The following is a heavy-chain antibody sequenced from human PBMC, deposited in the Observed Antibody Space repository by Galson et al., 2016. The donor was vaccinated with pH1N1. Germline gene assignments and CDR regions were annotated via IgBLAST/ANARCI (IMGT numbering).Heavy chain of an antibody. CDR2: IIPIFNTA. V-gene: IGHV1-69*01. D-gene: IGHD3-22*01. CDR1: GGTFVSYS. Sequence: VKVSCKASGGTFVSYSINWVRQAPGQGLEWMGGIIPIFNTAKYAQNFQGRVTITADESTTTAYMELSSLRSEDTAVYFCAREDYYDTDLSDWYFDLWGRGTLLTVSS. CDR3: AREDYYDTDLSDWYFDL. J-gene: IGHJ2*01.